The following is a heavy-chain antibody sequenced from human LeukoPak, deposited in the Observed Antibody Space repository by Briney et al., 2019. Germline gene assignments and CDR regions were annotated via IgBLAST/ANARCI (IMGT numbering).Heavy chain of an antibody. J-gene: IGHJ4*02. CDR1: GFTLSSYV. Sequence: GGSLRLSCAASGFTLSSYVMNWVRQAPGKGLEWKGLGWVSTISGSSGSTYYADSVKGRFTISRDNSKNTLYLQMNSLRAEDTAVYYCARAGHYYCSGGSCLVDYWGQGTLVTVSS. V-gene: IGHV3-23*01. D-gene: IGHD2-15*01. CDR3: ARAGHYYCSGGSCLVDY. CDR2: ISGSSGST.